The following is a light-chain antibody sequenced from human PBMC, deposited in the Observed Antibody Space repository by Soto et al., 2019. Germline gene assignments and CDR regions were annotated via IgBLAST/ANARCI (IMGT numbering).Light chain of an antibody. Sequence: DTPVTQSPSTLSASVGDRVTITCGASQSIGTWLAWYQQKPGKAPKLLIFDASTLESGVPSRFSGSGSGTDFTLTISSLQPDDFATYYCQQYSDSSGAFGQGTRVEIK. CDR2: DAS. V-gene: IGKV1-5*01. J-gene: IGKJ1*01. CDR1: QSIGTW. CDR3: QQYSDSSGA.